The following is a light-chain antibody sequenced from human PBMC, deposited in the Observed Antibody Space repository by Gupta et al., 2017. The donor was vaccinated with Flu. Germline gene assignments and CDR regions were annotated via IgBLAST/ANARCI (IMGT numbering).Light chain of an antibody. Sequence: EIVLTQSPATLSLSPGERATLSCRASQSVSSYLAWSQQKPGQAPRLLIYDASNRANGIPARFSGSGSGTDFTLTISSLEPEDFAVYYCQQRSNCYTFGQWTKLEIK. CDR3: QQRSNCYT. CDR1: QSVSSY. J-gene: IGKJ2*01. CDR2: DAS. V-gene: IGKV3-11*01.